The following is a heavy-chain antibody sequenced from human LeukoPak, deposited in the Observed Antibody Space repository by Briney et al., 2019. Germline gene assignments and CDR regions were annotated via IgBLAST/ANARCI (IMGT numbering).Heavy chain of an antibody. CDR2: INPSGGST. CDR3: ASRPGSRYSSSWPPFDY. Sequence: GASVRVSCKAAGYTFTSYYMHWVRQAPGQGLEWMGIINPSGGSTSYAQKFQGRVTMTRDTSTSTVYMELSSLRSEATVVYYCASRPGSRYSSSWPPFDYWGQGTLVTVSS. J-gene: IGHJ4*02. D-gene: IGHD6-13*01. CDR1: GYTFTSYY. V-gene: IGHV1-46*01.